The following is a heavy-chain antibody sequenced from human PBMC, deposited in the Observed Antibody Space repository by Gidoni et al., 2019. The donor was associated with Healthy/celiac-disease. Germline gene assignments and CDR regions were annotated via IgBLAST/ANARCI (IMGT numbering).Heavy chain of an antibody. CDR2: IWYDGSNK. CDR1: GFTFSIYG. V-gene: IGHV3-33*01. J-gene: IGHJ3*02. CDR3: ARGSYYDYIWGSYNDAFDI. D-gene: IGHD3-16*01. Sequence: QVKLVESGGGVVQPGRSLRLSCAASGFTFSIYGMHWVRQAPGKGLEWVAVIWYDGSNKYYADSVKGRFTISRDNSKNTLYLQMNSLRAEDTAVYYCARGSYYDYIWGSYNDAFDIWGQGTMVTVSS.